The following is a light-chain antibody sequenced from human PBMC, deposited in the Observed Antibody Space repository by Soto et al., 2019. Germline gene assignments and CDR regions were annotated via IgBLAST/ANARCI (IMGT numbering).Light chain of an antibody. Sequence: DIQMTQSPSTLPASVGDRVIITCRASQGLTNALAWYQQKPGKAPNLLIYKASSLASGVPLRFSGSGSGTEFTLTISILQPEDFATYYCQQHISYPRTFGQGTKVEIK. CDR1: QGLTNA. CDR2: KAS. J-gene: IGKJ1*01. V-gene: IGKV1-5*03. CDR3: QQHISYPRT.